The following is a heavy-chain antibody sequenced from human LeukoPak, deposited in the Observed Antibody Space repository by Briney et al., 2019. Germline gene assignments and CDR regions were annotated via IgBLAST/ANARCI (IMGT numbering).Heavy chain of an antibody. J-gene: IGHJ4*02. CDR2: INNNGGST. D-gene: IGHD6-19*01. Sequence: PGGSLRLSCAASGFTFSSYAMTWVRQAPGKGLEWVSTINNNGGSTYYADSVKGRFTISRDNSKNTLYLQMDSLRVEDTAVYYCAKGSSGWYDVEDYWGQGTLVTVSS. CDR3: AKGSSGWYDVEDY. V-gene: IGHV3-23*01. CDR1: GFTFSSYA.